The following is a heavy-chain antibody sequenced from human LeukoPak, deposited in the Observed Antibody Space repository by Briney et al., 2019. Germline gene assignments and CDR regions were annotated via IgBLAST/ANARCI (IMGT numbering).Heavy chain of an antibody. D-gene: IGHD6-13*01. J-gene: IGHJ5*02. CDR2: IIPIFGTA. CDR3: ARAAYSSSWYFWFDP. CDR1: RGTFSSYA. V-gene: IGHV1-69*13. Sequence: SVKVSCKASRGTFSSYAISLVRQARGQGLEWMGGIIPIFGTANYAQKFQGRVTITADESTSTAYMELSSLRSEDTAVYYCARAAYSSSWYFWFDPWGQGTLVTVSS.